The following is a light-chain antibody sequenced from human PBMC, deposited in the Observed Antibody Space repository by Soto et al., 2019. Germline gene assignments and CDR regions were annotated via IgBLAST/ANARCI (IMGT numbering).Light chain of an antibody. CDR2: GSS. CDR1: QSVSSSY. Sequence: EIVLTQSPGTLSLSPGERATLSCRANQSVSSSYLAWYQQKPGQAPRLLVYGSSNRATGVSDRFSVSGSGTEFTLTISSLAPEDFAVYYCLQSDNSPRTFGQGPKVEI. V-gene: IGKV3-20*01. J-gene: IGKJ1*01. CDR3: LQSDNSPRT.